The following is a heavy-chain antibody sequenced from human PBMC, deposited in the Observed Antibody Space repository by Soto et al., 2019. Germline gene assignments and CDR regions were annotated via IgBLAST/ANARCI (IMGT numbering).Heavy chain of an antibody. CDR3: AKVDLSYYDSSGYRGYFDY. CDR2: ISGSGGST. D-gene: IGHD3-22*01. Sequence: PGGSLRLSCAASGFTFSSYAMSWVRQAPGKGLEWVSAISGSGGSTYYADSVKGRFTISRDNSKNTLCLQMNSLRAEDTAVYYCAKVDLSYYDSSGYRGYFDYWGQGTLVTVSS. CDR1: GFTFSSYA. V-gene: IGHV3-23*01. J-gene: IGHJ4*02.